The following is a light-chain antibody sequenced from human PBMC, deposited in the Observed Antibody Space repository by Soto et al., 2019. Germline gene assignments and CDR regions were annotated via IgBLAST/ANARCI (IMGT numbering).Light chain of an antibody. CDR1: QNLLSSSNNKNY. J-gene: IGKJ1*01. CDR3: QQYYSPPPT. V-gene: IGKV4-1*01. CDR2: WAS. Sequence: DIVMTQSPDSLAVSLGERATINCKSSQNLLSSSNNKNYLAWYQQKPGQPPKMLFYWASTRESGVPDRFSGSGSGTDFTLTISSLQAEDVAVYYCQQYYSPPPTFGQGTKVEIK.